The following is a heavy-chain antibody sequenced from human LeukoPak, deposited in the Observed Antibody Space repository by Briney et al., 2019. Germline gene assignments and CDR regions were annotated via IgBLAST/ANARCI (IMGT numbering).Heavy chain of an antibody. V-gene: IGHV4-59*11. D-gene: IGHD6-13*01. Sequence: SETLSLTCTVSGGAIRSQYWSWIRQPPGKGLEWIGYIYYSGSTNYNPSLKSRVTISVDTSKNQFSLKLSSVTAADTAVYYCARAGSSWYPYYMDVWGKGTTVTVSS. CDR3: ARAGSSWYPYYMDV. CDR2: IYYSGST. J-gene: IGHJ6*03. CDR1: GGAIRSQY.